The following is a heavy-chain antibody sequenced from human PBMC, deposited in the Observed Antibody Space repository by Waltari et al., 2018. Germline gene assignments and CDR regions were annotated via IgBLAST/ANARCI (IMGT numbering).Heavy chain of an antibody. CDR1: GLTFSNYA. J-gene: IGHJ5*02. CDR2: INSGGDST. Sequence: EVQVLESGGGLAQPGGSLRLSCAASGLTFSNYAMRWVRQAPGKGLECVSGINSGGDSTAYVDSVKGRFTISRDNSKNTLYLQMNSLRVEDTALYYCARGINESFEPWGQGTLVTVSS. D-gene: IGHD1-1*01. V-gene: IGHV3-23*01. CDR3: ARGINESFEP.